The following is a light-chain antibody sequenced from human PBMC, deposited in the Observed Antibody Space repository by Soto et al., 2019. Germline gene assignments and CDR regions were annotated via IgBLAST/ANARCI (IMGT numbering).Light chain of an antibody. CDR2: DVS. Sequence: DIQMTQSPSTLSASVGDRVTITCRASQRINSWLAWYQQKPVKAPKLLIYDVSTLENGVPSRFSGSGSGTEFSLTISRLQPDDVGTYYCQQLNTFWMFGQGTKVDIK. J-gene: IGKJ1*01. CDR3: QQLNTFWM. V-gene: IGKV1-5*01. CDR1: QRINSW.